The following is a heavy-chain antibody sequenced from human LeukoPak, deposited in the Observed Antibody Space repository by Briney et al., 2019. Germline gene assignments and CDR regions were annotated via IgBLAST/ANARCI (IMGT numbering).Heavy chain of an antibody. J-gene: IGHJ6*02. V-gene: IGHV3-30-3*01. Sequence: GRSLRLSCAASGFTFSSYAMHWVRQAPGKGLEWVAVISYDGSNKYYADSVKGRFTISRDNSKNTLYLQMNSLRAEDTAVYYCARGGYCSSTSCSKGRYYYYGMDVWGQGTTVTVSS. CDR3: ARGGYCSSTSCSKGRYYYYGMDV. D-gene: IGHD2-2*01. CDR2: ISYDGSNK. CDR1: GFTFSSYA.